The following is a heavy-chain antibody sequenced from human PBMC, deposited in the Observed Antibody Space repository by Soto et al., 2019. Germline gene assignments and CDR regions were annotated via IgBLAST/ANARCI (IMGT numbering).Heavy chain of an antibody. CDR2: INYSGST. CDR1: GVSVRSESYY. V-gene: IGHV4-61*01. J-gene: IGHJ4*02. CDR3: ARFDYSSSSGAY. D-gene: IGHD6-6*01. Sequence: QVQLQESGPGLVKPSETLSLTCTVSGVSVRSESYYWAWIRQPPGKGLEWVGYINYSGSTSFRPSLKSRLTMSLDTSNNHFSLRLASVTAADTAVYFCARFDYSSSSGAYWGQGTLVTVSS.